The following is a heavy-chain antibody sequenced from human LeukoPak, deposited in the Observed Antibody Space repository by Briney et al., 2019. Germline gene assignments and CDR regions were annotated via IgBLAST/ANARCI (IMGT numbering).Heavy chain of an antibody. J-gene: IGHJ5*02. CDR2: IYYSGST. V-gene: IGHV4-59*01. CDR1: GGSISSYY. CDR3: AREKGGDWFDP. D-gene: IGHD3-16*01. Sequence: SETLSLTCTVSGGSISSYYWSWIRQPPGKGLEWIGYIYYSGSTNYNPSLKSRVTISVDTSKNQFSLELSSVTAADTAVYYCAREKGGDWFDPWGQGTLVTVSS.